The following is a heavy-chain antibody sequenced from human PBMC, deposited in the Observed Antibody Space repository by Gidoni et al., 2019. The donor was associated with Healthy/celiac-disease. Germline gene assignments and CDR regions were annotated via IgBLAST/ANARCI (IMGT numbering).Heavy chain of an antibody. V-gene: IGHV3-30*18. CDR2: ISYDGRNK. J-gene: IGHJ6*02. D-gene: IGHD3-9*01. Sequence: QVQLVESGGGVVQPGRSLRLSCAASGFTFSSYGMHWVRQAPGKGLEWVAVISYDGRNKYYADSVKGRFTISRDNSENTLYLQMNSLRAEDTAVYYCAKDRSSRRLVNYYYYYYGMDVWGQGTTVTVSS. CDR3: AKDRSSRRLVNYYYYYYGMDV. CDR1: GFTFSSYG.